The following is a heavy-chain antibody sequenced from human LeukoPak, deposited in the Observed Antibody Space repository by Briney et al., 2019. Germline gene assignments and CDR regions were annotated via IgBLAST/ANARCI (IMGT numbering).Heavy chain of an antibody. V-gene: IGHV1-18*01. Sequence: ASVKVSCKASGYTFPSYGLSWVRQAPGQGLEWNGWISAYNGNTNYAQKLLGRVTMTTDTSTSTAYMELRSLRSDDTAVYYCARDCDRSGYFCYWGQGTLVTVSS. CDR3: ARDCDRSGYFCY. J-gene: IGHJ4*02. D-gene: IGHD3-22*01. CDR2: ISAYNGNT. CDR1: GYTFPSYG.